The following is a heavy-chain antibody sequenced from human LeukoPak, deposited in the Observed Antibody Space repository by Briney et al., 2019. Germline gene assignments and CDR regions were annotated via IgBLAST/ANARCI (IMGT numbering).Heavy chain of an antibody. V-gene: IGHV3-74*01. J-gene: IGHJ1*01. CDR1: GFTLSGAW. CDR3: ARVFGPGLDEYFHL. CDR2: INPDGTDI. Sequence: GGSLRLSCAAPGFTLSGAWMHWVRQVPGKGLVWVSRINPDGTDIRYADSVKGRFTISRDDAKNTLFLHMNSLRVEDTAVYYCARVFGPGLDEYFHLWGQGTLVTVSS. D-gene: IGHD3-10*01.